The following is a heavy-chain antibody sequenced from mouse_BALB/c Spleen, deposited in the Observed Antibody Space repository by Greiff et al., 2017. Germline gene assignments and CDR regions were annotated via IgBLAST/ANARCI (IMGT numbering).Heavy chain of an antibody. CDR1: GYSITSDYA. V-gene: IGHV3-2*02. CDR3: ARKGYGRGFDY. Sequence: EVQLQQSGPGLVKPSQSLSLTCTVTGYSITSDYAWNWIRQFPGNKLEWMGYISYSGSTSYNPSLKSRISITRDTSKNQFFLQLNSVTTEDTATYYCARKGYGRGFDYWGQGTTLTVSS. J-gene: IGHJ2*01. D-gene: IGHD1-1*01. CDR2: ISYSGST.